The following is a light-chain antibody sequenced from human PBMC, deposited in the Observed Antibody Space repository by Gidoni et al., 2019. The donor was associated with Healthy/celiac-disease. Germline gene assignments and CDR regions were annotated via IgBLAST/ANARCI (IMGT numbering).Light chain of an antibody. CDR3: QQYYRIPTRYT. Sequence: VLTQSPASLSVSLGATATINCKSSQSVLYSSNNKNYLAWYQQKPGQPTKLLIYWASTRESGVPDRFSGSGSGTDFTLTISSMKAEDVAVYYCQQYYRIPTRYTFGQGTKLEIK. V-gene: IGKV4-1*01. J-gene: IGKJ2*01. CDR1: QSVLYSSNNKNY. CDR2: WAS.